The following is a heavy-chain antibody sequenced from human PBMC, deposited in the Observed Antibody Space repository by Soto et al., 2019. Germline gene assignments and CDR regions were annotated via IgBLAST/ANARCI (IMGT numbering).Heavy chain of an antibody. CDR3: ARILRAVTTGYTFDI. D-gene: IGHD4-4*01. Sequence: EVQLVEAGGGLVQPGGSLRLSCTASGFTFSTYWMTWVRQAPGKGLEWVANIKQDGSEINNVDFVKCRFTISRDNAKNSLSLQMNSLRAEDTALFFGARILRAVTTGYTFDIWGQGTMVTVSS. CDR1: GFTFSTYW. CDR2: IKQDGSEI. V-gene: IGHV3-7*01. J-gene: IGHJ3*02.